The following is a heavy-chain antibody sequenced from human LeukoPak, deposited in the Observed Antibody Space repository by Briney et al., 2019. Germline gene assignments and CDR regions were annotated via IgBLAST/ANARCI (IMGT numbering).Heavy chain of an antibody. CDR3: ARTLIAAAGIRPLDY. D-gene: IGHD6-13*01. J-gene: IGHJ4*02. V-gene: IGHV3-21*01. Sequence: GALRLSCAASGFTFSSYSMNWVRQAPGKGLEWVSSISSSSSYIYYADSVKGRFTISRDNAKNSLYLQMNSLRAEDTAVYYCARTLIAAAGIRPLDYWGQGTLVTVSS. CDR2: ISSSSSYI. CDR1: GFTFSSYS.